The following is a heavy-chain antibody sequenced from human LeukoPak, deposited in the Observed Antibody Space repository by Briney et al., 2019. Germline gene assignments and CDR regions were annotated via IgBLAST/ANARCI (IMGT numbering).Heavy chain of an antibody. CDR2: ISGSGGST. J-gene: IGHJ5*02. CDR3: AKESSGGDWFDP. Sequence: PGGTLRLSCAASGFTFSSYGMSWVRQAPGKGLEWVSAISGSGGSTYCADSVKGRFTISRDNSKNTLYLQMNSLRAEDTAVYYCAKESSGGDWFDPWGQGTLVTVSS. D-gene: IGHD6-19*01. V-gene: IGHV3-23*01. CDR1: GFTFSSYG.